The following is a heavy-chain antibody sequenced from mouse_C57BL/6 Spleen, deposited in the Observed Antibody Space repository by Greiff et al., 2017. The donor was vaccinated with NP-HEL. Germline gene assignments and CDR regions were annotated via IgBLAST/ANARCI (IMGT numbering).Heavy chain of an antibody. CDR1: GYTFTSYW. CDR2: INPSNGGT. Sequence: QVQLQQPGTELVKPGASVKLSCKASGYTFTSYWMHWVKQRPGQGLEWIGNINPSNGGTNYNEKFKSKATLTVDKSSSTAYMQLINMTSEDSAVYDCAREEAYDYDGWGLDYWGQGTTLTVSS. J-gene: IGHJ2*01. V-gene: IGHV1-53*01. CDR3: AREEAYDYDGWGLDY. D-gene: IGHD2-4*01.